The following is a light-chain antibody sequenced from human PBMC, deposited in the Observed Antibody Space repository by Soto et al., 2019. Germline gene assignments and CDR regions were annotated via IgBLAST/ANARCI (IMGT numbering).Light chain of an antibody. J-gene: IGKJ2*01. V-gene: IGKV1-39*01. CDR3: QQSYSTPPYT. Sequence: DIQMIQSPSSLSASVGDRVTITCRASQSISSNLNWYQQKPGKAPILLIYAASSLQSGVPSRFSGSGSGTDFTLTISSLQPEDFATYYCQQSYSTPPYTFGQGTKLEIK. CDR1: QSISSN. CDR2: AAS.